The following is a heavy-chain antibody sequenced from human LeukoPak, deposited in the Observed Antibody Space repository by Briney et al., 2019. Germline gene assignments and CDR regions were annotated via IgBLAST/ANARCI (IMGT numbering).Heavy chain of an antibody. Sequence: ASVKVSCKASGYXFTRYYMHWVRQAPGQGLEWMGIIDPSGGSTSYAQKFQGRVTMTRDTSTSTVYMDLSSLRSEDTAVYYCARDESGTTQGDSDYWGQGTLVTVSS. CDR1: GYXFTRYY. D-gene: IGHD1-1*01. CDR2: IDPSGGST. V-gene: IGHV1-46*01. J-gene: IGHJ4*02. CDR3: ARDESGTTQGDSDY.